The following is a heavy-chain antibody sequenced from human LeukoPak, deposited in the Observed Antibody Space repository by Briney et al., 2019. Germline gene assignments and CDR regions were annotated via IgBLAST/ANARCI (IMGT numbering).Heavy chain of an antibody. CDR3: ARHNYDFWSGYYTWFDP. CDR1: GGSFSGYY. Sequence: SETLSLTCAVYGGSFSGYYWSWIRQPPGKGLEWIGEINHSGSTNYNPSLKSRVTISVDTSKNQFSLKLSSVTAADTAVYYCARHNYDFWSGYYTWFDPWGQGTLVTVSS. D-gene: IGHD3-3*01. V-gene: IGHV4-34*01. CDR2: INHSGST. J-gene: IGHJ5*02.